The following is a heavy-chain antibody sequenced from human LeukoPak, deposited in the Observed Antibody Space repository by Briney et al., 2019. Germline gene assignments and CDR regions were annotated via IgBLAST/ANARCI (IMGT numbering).Heavy chain of an antibody. CDR2: ISYDGSKR. Sequence: GGSLRLSCAASGFTFSSYDIYWVRQAPGKGLEWVAVISYDGSKRYYADSVKGRFTISRDNSKNTLYLQMNSLRAEDTAVYYCAKEGSGPFCSSTSCYVDQRGQGTLVTVSS. D-gene: IGHD2-2*01. J-gene: IGHJ4*02. CDR3: AKEGSGPFCSSTSCYVDQ. CDR1: GFTFSSYD. V-gene: IGHV3-30*18.